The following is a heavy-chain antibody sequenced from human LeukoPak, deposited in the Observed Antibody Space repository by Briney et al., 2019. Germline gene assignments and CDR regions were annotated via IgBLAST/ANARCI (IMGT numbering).Heavy chain of an antibody. CDR1: GFTFSSYG. CDR2: IWYDGSNK. Sequence: GGSLTLSCAASGFTFSSYGMHWVRQAPGKGLEWVAVIWYDGSNKYYADSVKGRFTISRDNSKNTLYPQMNSLRAEDTAVYYCARGGRSSSSWYGYWGQGTLVAVSS. J-gene: IGHJ4*02. CDR3: ARGGRSSSSWYGY. V-gene: IGHV3-33*01. D-gene: IGHD6-13*01.